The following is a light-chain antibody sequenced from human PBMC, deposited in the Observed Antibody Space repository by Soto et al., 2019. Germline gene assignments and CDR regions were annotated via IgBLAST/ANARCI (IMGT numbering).Light chain of an antibody. V-gene: IGLV2-14*01. CDR2: EVN. CDR3: CSYADRFV. J-gene: IGLJ1*01. CDR1: SSDVGDYNY. Sequence: QSALTQPASVSGSPGQSITISCTGSSSDVGDYNYVSWYQQHPGKAPKLMIYEVNNRPSGVSDRFSGSKSGNTASLTISGLQAEDEADYYCCSYADRFVFGTGTKLTVL.